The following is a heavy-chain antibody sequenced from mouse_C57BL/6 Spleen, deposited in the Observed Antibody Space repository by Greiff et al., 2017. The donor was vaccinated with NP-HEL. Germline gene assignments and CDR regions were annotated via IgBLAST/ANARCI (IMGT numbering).Heavy chain of an antibody. CDR1: GYTFTDYN. Sequence: EVQLQQSGPELVKPGASVKMSCKASGYTFTDYNMHWVKQSHGKSLEWIGYINPNNGGTSYNQKFKGKATLTVNKSSSTAYMDLRSLTSEDSAVYYCAKGEGYDRFAYWGQGTLVTVSA. CDR3: AKGEGYDRFAY. J-gene: IGHJ3*01. CDR2: INPNNGGT. V-gene: IGHV1-22*01. D-gene: IGHD2-2*01.